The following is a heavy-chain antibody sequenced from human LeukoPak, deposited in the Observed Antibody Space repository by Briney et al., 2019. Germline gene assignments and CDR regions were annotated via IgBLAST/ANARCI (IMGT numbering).Heavy chain of an antibody. D-gene: IGHD3-3*01. Sequence: PSETLSLTCSVSGGSFSSYFWSWIRLPPGKGLEWIGYIGYSGSPDYNPSFKSRLTISVDTSKNQFSLKLRSVTAADTAVYYCARGIDEWLYLNYWGQGALVTVSS. CDR3: ARGIDEWLYLNY. CDR2: IGYSGSP. J-gene: IGHJ4*02. CDR1: GGSFSSYF. V-gene: IGHV4-59*08.